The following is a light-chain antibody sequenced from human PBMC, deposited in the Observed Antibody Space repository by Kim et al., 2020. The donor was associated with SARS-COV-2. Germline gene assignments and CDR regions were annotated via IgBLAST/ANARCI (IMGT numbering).Light chain of an antibody. V-gene: IGLV6-57*03. Sequence: GKTVTISCTRSSGSIASNYVQWYQQRPGSAPTTVIYEDNQRPSGVPDRFSGSIDSSSNSASLTISGLKTEAEADYYCQSYDSSNWVFGGGTQLTVL. CDR2: EDN. J-gene: IGLJ3*02. CDR1: SGSIASNY. CDR3: QSYDSSNWV.